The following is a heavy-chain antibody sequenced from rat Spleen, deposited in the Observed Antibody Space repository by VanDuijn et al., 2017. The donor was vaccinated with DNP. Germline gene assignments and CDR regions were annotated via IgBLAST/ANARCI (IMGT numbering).Heavy chain of an antibody. Sequence: EVKLIESGGGLVQPGRSLKLSCAASGFNFNDYWMDWVRQAPGKGLEWIGEINKESSTINYSPSLKDKFTISRDNAKNTLYLQMNSLRSEDTATYYCARNNYGGYPNYFDYWGQGVMVTVSS. J-gene: IGHJ2*01. CDR3: ARNNYGGYPNYFDY. CDR1: GFNFNDYW. V-gene: IGHV4-2*01. CDR2: INKESSTI. D-gene: IGHD1-11*01.